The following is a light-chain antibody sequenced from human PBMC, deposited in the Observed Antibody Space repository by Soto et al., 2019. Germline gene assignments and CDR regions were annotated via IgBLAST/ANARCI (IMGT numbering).Light chain of an antibody. CDR1: QSISSF. CDR2: SAF. J-gene: IGKJ5*01. CDR3: QQGSTTPIT. Sequence: DIQMTQSPSSLSASVVDRVPITCRASQSISSFLNWYQQKPGEAPRLLVYSAFRIQSGVPSRFNASGSGTDFTLSISSLQPEDFSTYYCQQGSTTPITFGLGTRLEI. V-gene: IGKV1-39*01.